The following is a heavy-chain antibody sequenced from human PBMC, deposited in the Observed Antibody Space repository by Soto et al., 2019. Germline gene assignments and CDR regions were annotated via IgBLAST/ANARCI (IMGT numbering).Heavy chain of an antibody. CDR2: IYWDDDK. CDR1: GFSLSTSGVG. J-gene: IGHJ5*02. CDR3: AHLLLTIAGTWSFHWFDP. Sequence: QITLKESGPTLVKPTQTLTLMCTFSGFSLSTSGVGVRWIRQPPGKALEWLALIYWDDDKRYSPSLKSRLTITKDTSKNQVVLTVTNKDPVATATYYCAHLLLTIAGTWSFHWFDPWGQGTPVTVSS. D-gene: IGHD2-21*01. V-gene: IGHV2-5*02.